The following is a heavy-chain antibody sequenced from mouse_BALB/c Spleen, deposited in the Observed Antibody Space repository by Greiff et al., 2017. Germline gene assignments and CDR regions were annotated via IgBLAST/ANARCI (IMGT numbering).Heavy chain of an antibody. V-gene: IGHV5-6-5*01. CDR1: GFTFSSYA. CDR3: ARGKDDGYPWFAY. Sequence: EVQVVESGGGLVKPGGSLKLSCAASGFTFSSYAMSWVRQTPEKRLEWVASISSGGSTYYPDSVKGRFTISRDNARNILYLQMSSLRSEDTAMYYCARGKDDGYPWFAYWGQGTLVTVSA. CDR2: ISSGGST. D-gene: IGHD2-3*01. J-gene: IGHJ3*01.